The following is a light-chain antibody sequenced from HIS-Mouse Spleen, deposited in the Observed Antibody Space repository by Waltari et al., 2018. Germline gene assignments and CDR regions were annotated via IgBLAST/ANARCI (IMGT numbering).Light chain of an antibody. J-gene: IGLJ2*01. CDR2: EGS. CDR1: SRAVGSYHL. CDR3: CSYAGSSTSVV. V-gene: IGLV2-23*01. Sequence: QSALTQPASVSGSPGQSITISCTGTSRAVGSYHLVSWYQQHPGKAPKLMIYEGSKRPSGVSNRFSGSKSGNTASLTISGLQAEDEADYYCCSYAGSSTSVVFGGGTKLTVL.